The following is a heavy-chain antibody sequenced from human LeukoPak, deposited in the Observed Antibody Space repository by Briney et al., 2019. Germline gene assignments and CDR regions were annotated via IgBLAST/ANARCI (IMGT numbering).Heavy chain of an antibody. Sequence: SETLSLTCTVSGGSVSSGSYYWSWIRQPPGKGLEWIGYIYYSGSTNYNPSLKSRVTISVDTSKNQFSLKLSSVTAADTAVYYCARDQREYQLLSPYYYYGMDVWGKGTTVTVSS. V-gene: IGHV4-61*01. J-gene: IGHJ6*04. CDR2: IYYSGST. D-gene: IGHD2-2*01. CDR3: ARDQREYQLLSPYYYYGMDV. CDR1: GGSVSSGSYY.